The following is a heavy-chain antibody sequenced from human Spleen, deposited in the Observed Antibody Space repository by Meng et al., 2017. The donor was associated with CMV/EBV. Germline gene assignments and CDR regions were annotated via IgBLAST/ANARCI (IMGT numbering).Heavy chain of an antibody. D-gene: IGHD2-2*01. V-gene: IGHV1-69*04. Sequence: GNISRHASSWVRQAAGQGLEWMGMIITGVGTTNYEQKFQGRITVSADKSTTTTYMELNSLRPDDTAVYYCARDLSDIVVVPDGFDVWGHGTKVTVSS. J-gene: IGHJ3*01. CDR2: IITGVGTT. CDR1: GNISRHA. CDR3: ARDLSDIVVVPDGFDV.